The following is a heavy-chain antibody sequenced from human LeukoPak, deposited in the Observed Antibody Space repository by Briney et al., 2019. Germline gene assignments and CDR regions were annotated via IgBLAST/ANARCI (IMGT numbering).Heavy chain of an antibody. D-gene: IGHD3-9*01. V-gene: IGHV1-2*02. CDR3: ARGFDYDILTGYSS. CDR1: GYTFTDYY. Sequence: ASVKVSCKTSGYTFTDYYIHWVRQAPGQGLEWMGWINPNSGGTNYAQKFKGRVTMTRDTSISTAYMELSRLRSDDTAVYYCARGFDYDILTGYSSWGQGTLVTVSS. J-gene: IGHJ5*02. CDR2: INPNSGGT.